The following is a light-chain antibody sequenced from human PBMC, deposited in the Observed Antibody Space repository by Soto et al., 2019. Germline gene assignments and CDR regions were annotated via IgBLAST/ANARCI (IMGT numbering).Light chain of an antibody. V-gene: IGKV3-20*01. J-gene: IGKJ4*01. CDR3: QQYGSSPPLT. CDR2: GAS. Sequence: EIVLTQSPGTLSLSPGERATLSCRAIQSVSSSYLAWYQQKSGQAPRLLIYGASSRATGIPDRFSGSGSGTDFTLTISRLEPEDFAVYYCQQYGSSPPLTFGGGTKVDIK. CDR1: QSVSSSY.